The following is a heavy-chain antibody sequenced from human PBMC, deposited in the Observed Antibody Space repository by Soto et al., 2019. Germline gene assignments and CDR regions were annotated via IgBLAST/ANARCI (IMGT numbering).Heavy chain of an antibody. Sequence: ASVKVTCKASGYTFTSYGISWVRQAPGQGLEWMGWISAYNGNTNYAQKLQGRVTMTTDKSMSTAYMELRSLRSDDTAVYYCARDQASITTILGPPDDAFDIWGQGTMVTVSS. D-gene: IGHD3-22*01. J-gene: IGHJ3*02. CDR1: GYTFTSYG. V-gene: IGHV1-18*01. CDR3: ARDQASITTILGPPDDAFDI. CDR2: ISAYNGNT.